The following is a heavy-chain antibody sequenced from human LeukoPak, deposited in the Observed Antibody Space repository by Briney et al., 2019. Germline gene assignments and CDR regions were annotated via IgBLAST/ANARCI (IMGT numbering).Heavy chain of an antibody. D-gene: IGHD5-24*01. J-gene: IGHJ4*02. Sequence: PGGSLRLSCAASGFTFSSYSMNWVRQAPGKGLEWVSVIYSGGSTYYADSVKGRFTISRDNSKNTLYLQMNSLRAEDTAVYYCARFLSSGDGYNYGLDYWGQGTLVTVSS. CDR2: IYSGGST. CDR3: ARFLSSGDGYNYGLDY. CDR1: GFTFSSYS. V-gene: IGHV3-66*02.